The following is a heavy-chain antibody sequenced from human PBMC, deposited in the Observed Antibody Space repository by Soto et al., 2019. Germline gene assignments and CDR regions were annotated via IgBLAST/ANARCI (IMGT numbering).Heavy chain of an antibody. CDR3: ARDSSGPNYYYGMDV. CDR1: GGTFSSYA. V-gene: IGHV1-69*01. CDR2: TIPIFGTA. D-gene: IGHD3-22*01. Sequence: QVQLVQSGAEVKKPGSSVKVSCKASGGTFSSYAISWVRQAPGQGLEWMGGTIPIFGTANHAQTLQGRVTITADESTSTAYMELSSLRSEDRAVYYCARDSSGPNYYYGMDVWGQGTTVTVSS. J-gene: IGHJ6*02.